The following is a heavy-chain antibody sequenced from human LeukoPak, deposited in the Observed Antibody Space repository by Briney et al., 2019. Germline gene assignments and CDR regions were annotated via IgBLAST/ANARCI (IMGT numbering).Heavy chain of an antibody. CDR1: GGTFSSYA. V-gene: IGHV1-46*01. CDR3: ARDMAAAGPETLNFDY. J-gene: IGHJ4*02. CDR2: INPSGGST. D-gene: IGHD6-13*01. Sequence: ASVKVSCKASGGTFSSYAISWVRQAPGQGLEWMGIINPSGGSTSYAQKFQGRVTMTRDTSTSTVYMELSSLRSEDTAVYYCARDMAAAGPETLNFDYWGQGTLVTVSS.